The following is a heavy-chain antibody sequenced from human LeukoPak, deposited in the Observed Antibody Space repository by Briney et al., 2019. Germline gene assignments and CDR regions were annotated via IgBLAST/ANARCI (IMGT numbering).Heavy chain of an antibody. CDR2: IWYDGSNK. J-gene: IGHJ4*02. V-gene: IGHV3-33*01. Sequence: PGGSLRLSCAASGFTFSSYGMHWVRQAPGKGLEWVAVIWYDGSNKYYADSMKGRFTISRDNSKNTLYLQMNSLRAEDTAVYYCARFKGGTAHFDYWGQGTLVTVSS. CDR1: GFTFSSYG. D-gene: IGHD2-15*01. CDR3: ARFKGGTAHFDY.